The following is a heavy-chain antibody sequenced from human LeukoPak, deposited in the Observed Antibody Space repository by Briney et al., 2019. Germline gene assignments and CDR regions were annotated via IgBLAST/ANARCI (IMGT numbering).Heavy chain of an antibody. CDR3: ARHSVVAATVNAFDI. D-gene: IGHD2-15*01. J-gene: IGHJ3*02. CDR1: GGSISSYY. V-gene: IGHV4-59*08. Sequence: PSETLSLTCTVSGGSISSYYWSWIRQPPGKGLEWIGYIYYSGSTNYNPSLKSRVTISVDTSKNQFSLKLSSVTAADTAVYYCARHSVVAATVNAFDIWGQGTMVTVSS. CDR2: IYYSGST.